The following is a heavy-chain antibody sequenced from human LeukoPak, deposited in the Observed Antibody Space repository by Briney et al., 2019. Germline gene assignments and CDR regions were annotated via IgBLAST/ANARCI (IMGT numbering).Heavy chain of an antibody. Sequence: PSETLSLTCTVSGGSISSGDYYWSWIRQHPGKGLEWIGYIYYSGDTYYNPSLRSRVSISLDTSKNQFSLKLSSVTGADTAMYYCARDYGNNWFDPWGQGTLVTVSA. V-gene: IGHV4-31*03. CDR2: IYYSGDT. CDR3: ARDYGNNWFDP. J-gene: IGHJ5*02. CDR1: GGSISSGDYY. D-gene: IGHD4-17*01.